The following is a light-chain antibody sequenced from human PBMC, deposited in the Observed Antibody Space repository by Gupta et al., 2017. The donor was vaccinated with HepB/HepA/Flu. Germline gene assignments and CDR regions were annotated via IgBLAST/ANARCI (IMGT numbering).Light chain of an antibody. CDR3: QSADSSGVV. Sequence: SELTQPPSVSVSPGQTARITCSGDGLAKKYAYWYQQKPGQAPVLIRYKDSERPSGIPERYSGSNSGTTVTLTISGVQAEDEADYYCQSADSSGVVFGGGTKVTVL. V-gene: IGLV3-25*03. CDR1: GLAKKY. CDR2: KDS. J-gene: IGLJ2*01.